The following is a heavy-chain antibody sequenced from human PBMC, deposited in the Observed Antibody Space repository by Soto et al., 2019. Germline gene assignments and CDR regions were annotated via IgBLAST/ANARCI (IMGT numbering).Heavy chain of an antibody. Sequence: QITLKESGPTLVKPTQTLTLTCTFSGFSLNTSGVGVGWIRQPPGKALEWLAIIYWDDDKRYSPSLKSRLTIPKDTSKNQVVLTMTNMDPVDTATHYCAHRHLRCRQGTVTTGHAFDIWGQGTMVTVSS. CDR1: GFSLNTSGVG. CDR2: IYWDDDK. J-gene: IGHJ3*02. D-gene: IGHD4-17*01. CDR3: AHRHLRCRQGTVTTGHAFDI. V-gene: IGHV2-5*02.